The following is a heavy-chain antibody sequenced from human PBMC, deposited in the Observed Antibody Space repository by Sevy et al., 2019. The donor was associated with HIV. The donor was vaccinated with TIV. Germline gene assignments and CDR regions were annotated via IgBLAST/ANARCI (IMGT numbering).Heavy chain of an antibody. V-gene: IGHV3-11*01. J-gene: IGHJ6*01. Sequence: GGSLRLSCAASGFTFSDYYMSWIRQAPGKGLEWVSYISSTGSTIYYADSVKGRFTISRGNAKNSLYLQMNSLRAEDTAVYYCASDNWNDSPVDYYYCYGMDFWGQGTTVTVSS. CDR3: ASDNWNDSPVDYYYCYGMDF. CDR1: GFTFSDYY. D-gene: IGHD1-20*01. CDR2: ISSTGSTI.